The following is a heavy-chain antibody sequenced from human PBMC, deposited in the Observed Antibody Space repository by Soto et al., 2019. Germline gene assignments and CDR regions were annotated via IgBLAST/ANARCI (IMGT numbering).Heavy chain of an antibody. D-gene: IGHD2-2*01. CDR3: ARGRVNQLLGWFEP. Sequence: PSETLSLTCAVSGGSISSGGYSWSWIRQPPGKGLEWIGYIYHSGSTYYNPSLKSRVTISVDRSKNQFSLKLSSVTAADTAVYDCARGRVNQLLGWFEPVGQGTLGTGSS. CDR2: IYHSGST. V-gene: IGHV4-30-2*01. CDR1: GGSISSGGYS. J-gene: IGHJ5*02.